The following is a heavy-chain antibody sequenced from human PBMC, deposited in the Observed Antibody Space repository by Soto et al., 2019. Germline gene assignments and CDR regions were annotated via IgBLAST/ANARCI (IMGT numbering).Heavy chain of an antibody. D-gene: IGHD2-2*01. CDR3: ARDGGLGGSIVVVPAAMRSYYMDV. V-gene: IGHV3-21*01. CDR1: GFTFSSYS. CDR2: ISSSSSYI. Sequence: GGSLRLSCAASGFTFSSYSMNWVRQAPGRGLEWVSSISSSSSYIYYADSVKGRFTISRDNAKNSLYLQMNSLRAEDTAVYYCARDGGLGGSIVVVPAAMRSYYMDVWGKGTTVTVSS. J-gene: IGHJ6*03.